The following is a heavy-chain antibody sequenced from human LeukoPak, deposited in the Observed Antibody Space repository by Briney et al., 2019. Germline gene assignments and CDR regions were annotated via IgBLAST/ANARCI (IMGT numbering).Heavy chain of an antibody. CDR2: IYYSGST. CDR3: ARQSLEYAFDI. D-gene: IGHD1-26*01. V-gene: IGHV4-59*08. J-gene: IGHJ3*02. CDR1: GGSISSYY. Sequence: SETLSLTCTVSGGSISSYYWSWIRQPPGKGLEWIGYIYYSGSTNYNPSLKSRVTISVDTSKNQFSLKLSSVTAADTAVYYCARQSLEYAFDIWGQGTMVTVSS.